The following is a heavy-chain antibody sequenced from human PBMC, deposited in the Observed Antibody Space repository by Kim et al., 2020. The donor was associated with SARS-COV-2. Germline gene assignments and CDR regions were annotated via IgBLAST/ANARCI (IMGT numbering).Heavy chain of an antibody. J-gene: IGHJ4*02. CDR3: AKAYDD. V-gene: IGHV3-74*03. CDR2: HGAGSNT. D-gene: IGHD2-21*01. Sequence: HGAGSNTKYADSVKGRFTISRDNAKNTVYIQMNSLRGEDTAVYYCAKAYDDWGQGTLVTVSS.